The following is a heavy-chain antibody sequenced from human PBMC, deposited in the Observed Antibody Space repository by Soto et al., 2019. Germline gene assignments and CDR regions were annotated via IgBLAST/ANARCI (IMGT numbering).Heavy chain of an antibody. CDR2: IIPILGIA. D-gene: IGHD3-10*01. CDR3: ARAGQEVRVVSYYYYYMDV. J-gene: IGHJ6*03. V-gene: IGHV1-69*02. CDR1: GGTFSSYT. Sequence: QVQLVQSGAEVKKPGSSVKVSCKASGGTFSSYTISWVRQAPGQGLEWMGRIIPILGIANYAQKFQGRVTITADKSTSTAYMELSSLRSEDTAVYYCARAGQEVRVVSYYYYYMDVWGKGTTVTVSS.